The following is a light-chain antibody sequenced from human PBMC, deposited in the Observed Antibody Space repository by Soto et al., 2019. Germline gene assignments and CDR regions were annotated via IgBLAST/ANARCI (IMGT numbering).Light chain of an antibody. Sequence: QSVLTQPPSVSGSPGQSVTISCTGTSGDVDPYNYVSWYQQHPGRAPKLVIYDVNMRPSGVPDRFSGSKSGDTSSLTIFGLQAEDEADYYCCSYVGTPLVGGGTKLTVL. J-gene: IGLJ2*01. CDR2: DVN. CDR3: CSYVGTPL. CDR1: SGDVDPYNY. V-gene: IGLV2-11*01.